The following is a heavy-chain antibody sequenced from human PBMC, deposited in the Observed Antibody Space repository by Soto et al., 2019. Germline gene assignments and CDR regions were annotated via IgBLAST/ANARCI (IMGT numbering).Heavy chain of an antibody. CDR2: ISYDGSKK. D-gene: IGHD7-27*01. CDR3: AKAKVTGDEFAMDV. Sequence: QVQVVESGGGVVQPGTSLRLSCVASGSMFGSHGFHWVRQAPGQGLEWVAHISYDGSKKYYEDSVKGRITTYRDNSRRLVYRQMAKVRLQDTALYHCAKAKVTGDEFAMDVWGQWTTVIVSS. V-gene: IGHV3-33*06. J-gene: IGHJ6*02. CDR1: GSMFGSHG.